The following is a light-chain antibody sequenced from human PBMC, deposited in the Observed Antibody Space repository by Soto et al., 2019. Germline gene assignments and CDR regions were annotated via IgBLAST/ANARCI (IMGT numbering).Light chain of an antibody. V-gene: IGKV1-5*01. CDR3: HQYESYSP. CDR1: QGISRW. J-gene: IGKJ1*01. CDR2: DAS. Sequence: ITQSRSTLSTSFGDRVTITCRASQGISRWLAWYQQRPGKAPKLLIYDASTLHSGVPSRFSGSGSGTEFTLTICSLQPDDIATYYSHQYESYSPFGQVSKVDIK.